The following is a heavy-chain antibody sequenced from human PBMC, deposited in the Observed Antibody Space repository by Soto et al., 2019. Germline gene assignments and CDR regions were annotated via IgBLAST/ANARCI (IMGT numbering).Heavy chain of an antibody. Sequence: GGSLRLCCAASGFTFSRYSMTWVRQAPGKGLEWVSSISSSSSYIYYADPEKGRFTISRDNAKNSLYLQMNSQRAEATAVYYCATHSIYSIRTSFSFYYYYYMGVLGKGTTVAVCS. CDR3: ATHSIYSIRTSFSFYYYYYMGV. D-gene: IGHD2-2*01. V-gene: IGHV3-21*01. CDR2: ISSSSSYI. CDR1: GFTFSRYS. J-gene: IGHJ6*03.